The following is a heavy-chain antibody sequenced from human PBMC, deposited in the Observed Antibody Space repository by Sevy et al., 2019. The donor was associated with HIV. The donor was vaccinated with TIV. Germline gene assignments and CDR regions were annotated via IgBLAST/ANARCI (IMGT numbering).Heavy chain of an antibody. CDR2: IYSGGTT. D-gene: IGHD3-3*01. CDR3: AREREFTIFGVLIEYGMDV. V-gene: IGHV3-53*01. CDR1: GFTVSSNY. J-gene: IGHJ6*02. Sequence: GGSLRLSCAASGFTVSSNYMSWVRQAPGKGLEWVSVIYSGGTTYYADSVKGRFTIPRDNSKNTLYLQMNNLRAEDTAVYYCAREREFTIFGVLIEYGMDVWGQRTTVTVSS.